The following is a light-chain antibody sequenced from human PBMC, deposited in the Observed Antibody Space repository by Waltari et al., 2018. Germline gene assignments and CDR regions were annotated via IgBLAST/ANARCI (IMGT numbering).Light chain of an antibody. CDR3: SSYTSSSTV. CDR2: EVS. CDR1: RSDVV. J-gene: IGLJ2*01. V-gene: IGLV2-14*01. Sequence: QSALTQPASVSGSPGQSITISCTGTRSDVVSWYQQHPGKAPKLMIYEVSNRPSGVSNRFSGSKSGNTASLTISGLQAEDEADYYCSSYTSSSTVFGGGTKLTVL.